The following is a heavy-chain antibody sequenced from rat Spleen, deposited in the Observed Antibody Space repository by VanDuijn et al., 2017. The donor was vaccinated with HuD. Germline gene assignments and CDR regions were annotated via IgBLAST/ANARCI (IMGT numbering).Heavy chain of an antibody. CDR3: ARHPDYSNYFDY. CDR1: GFIFSNYD. J-gene: IGHJ2*01. D-gene: IGHD1-1*01. V-gene: IGHV5S23*01. CDR2: ISSSGGST. Sequence: EVQLVESGGGLVQPGRSLKFSCAASGFIFSNYDMAWVRQAPTKGLEWVASISSSGGSTYYRDSVKGRFTVSRDNAKSTLYLQMNSLRSEDTATYYCARHPDYSNYFDYWGQGVMVTVSS.